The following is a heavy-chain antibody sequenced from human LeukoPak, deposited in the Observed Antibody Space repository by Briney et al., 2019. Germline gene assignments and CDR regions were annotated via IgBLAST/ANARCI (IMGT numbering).Heavy chain of an antibody. J-gene: IGHJ4*02. V-gene: IGHV3-30*18. Sequence: GTSLRLSCAASGFTFSSYGMHWVRQAPGEGLEWVAVLSYDGTNKFYADSVKDRFTISRDNSKNTLYLQMNSLRAEDTAVYYCAKALGGYSYGFDADYWGQGTLVTVSS. CDR1: GFTFSSYG. CDR3: AKALGGYSYGFDADY. CDR2: LSYDGTNK. D-gene: IGHD5-18*01.